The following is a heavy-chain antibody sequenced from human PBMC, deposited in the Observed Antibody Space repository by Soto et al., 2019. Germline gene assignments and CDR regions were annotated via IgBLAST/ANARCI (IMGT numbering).Heavy chain of an antibody. J-gene: IGHJ4*02. Sequence: QVQLHQWGAGLLKPSETLSLACSIYSGSFSGYYWSWIRQPPGKGLEWIGEISQSGNTNYSPSLKSRGTISIDTAKKQFSLNRASVSAADTAVYYCARAPKASGSSQTRPDFWGQGTLVTVSS. V-gene: IGHV4-34*01. CDR2: ISQSGNT. CDR1: SGSFSGYY. D-gene: IGHD6-6*01. CDR3: ARAPKASGSSQTRPDF.